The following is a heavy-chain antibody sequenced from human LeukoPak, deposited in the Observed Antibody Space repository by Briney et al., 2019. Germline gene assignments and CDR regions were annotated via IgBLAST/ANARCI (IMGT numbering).Heavy chain of an antibody. J-gene: IGHJ6*02. Sequence: QPGTSLRLSCAASGFTFSRFGMHWVRQAPGKGLEWVAVIRDDGSRAYYADSLKGRFTVSRDNSESTLFLQINSLRPEDTAVYYCAKKLVPYIGSGYGLAVWGQGTTVTVSS. D-gene: IGHD3-10*01. CDR1: GFTFSRFG. CDR3: AKKLVPYIGSGYGLAV. V-gene: IGHV3-30*18. CDR2: IRDDGSRA.